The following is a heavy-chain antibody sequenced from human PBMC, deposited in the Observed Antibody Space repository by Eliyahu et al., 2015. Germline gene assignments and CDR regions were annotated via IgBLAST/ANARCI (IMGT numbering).Heavy chain of an antibody. Sequence: GMVHPGGSLRLSCAASGFTFSRYTMQWVRQAPGKGLEWISFITGSGSAIYYADSVRGRFTISRDNTKNSLYLQMNSXRAEDTAVYYCARDPGYGAALDNWGQGTLVSVSS. J-gene: IGHJ4*02. CDR2: ITGSGSAI. D-gene: IGHD6-13*01. V-gene: IGHV3-48*04. CDR3: ARDPGYGAALDN. CDR1: GFTFSRYT.